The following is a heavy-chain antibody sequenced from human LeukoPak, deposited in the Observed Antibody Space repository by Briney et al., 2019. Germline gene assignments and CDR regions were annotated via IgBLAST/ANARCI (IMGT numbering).Heavy chain of an antibody. V-gene: IGHV4-61*02. D-gene: IGHD3-3*01. J-gene: IGHJ3*02. CDR3: ARQYYDFRSGYSDAFDI. Sequence: PSETLSLTCTVSGGSISSGDYYWSWIRQPAGKGLEWIGRIYTSGSTNYNPSLKSRVTISVDTSKNQFSLKLSSVTAADTAVYYCARQYYDFRSGYSDAFDIWGQGTMVTVSS. CDR2: IYTSGST. CDR1: GGSISSGDYY.